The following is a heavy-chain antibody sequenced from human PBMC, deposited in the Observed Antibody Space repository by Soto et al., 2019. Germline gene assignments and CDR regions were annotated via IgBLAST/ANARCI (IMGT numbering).Heavy chain of an antibody. V-gene: IGHV3-30-3*01. D-gene: IGHD6-13*01. CDR3: ARPKLAVDGQTPIGHWFDP. Sequence: QAQLVESGGGVVQPGRSLRVSCAASGFTFNSYAMHWVRQAPGKGLEWVAVISYDGSDKYYTDSVKGRFTISRDNSKNTLYLQMNSLRADDTDVSYCARPKLAVDGQTPIGHWFDPWGQGTLVTVSS. CDR2: ISYDGSDK. CDR1: GFTFNSYA. J-gene: IGHJ5*02.